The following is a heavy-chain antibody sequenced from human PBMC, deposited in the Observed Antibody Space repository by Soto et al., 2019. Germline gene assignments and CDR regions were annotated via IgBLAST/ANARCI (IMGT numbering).Heavy chain of an antibody. V-gene: IGHV3-7*01. J-gene: IGHJ4*02. Sequence: LRLSCAASGFTFSSYWMSWVRQAPGKGLEWVANIKQDGSEKYYVDSVKGRFTISRDNAKNSLYLQMNSLRAEDTAVYYCARDHIVGATNFDDWGQGALVTVSS. CDR2: IKQDGSEK. CDR1: GFTFSSYW. CDR3: ARDHIVGATNFDD. D-gene: IGHD1-26*01.